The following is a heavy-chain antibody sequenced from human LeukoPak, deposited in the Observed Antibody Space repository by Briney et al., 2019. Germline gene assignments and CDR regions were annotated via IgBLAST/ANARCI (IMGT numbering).Heavy chain of an antibody. CDR3: ARASVAGTYFDY. D-gene: IGHD6-19*01. CDR1: GFTFSSYS. J-gene: IGHJ4*02. V-gene: IGHV3-21*01. CDR2: ISSSSSYI. Sequence: GGSLRLSCAASGFTFSSYSMNWVRQAPGKGLEWVSSISSSSSYIYYADSVKGRFTISRDNAKNSLYLQRNSLRAEDTAVYYCARASVAGTYFDYWGQGTLVTVSS.